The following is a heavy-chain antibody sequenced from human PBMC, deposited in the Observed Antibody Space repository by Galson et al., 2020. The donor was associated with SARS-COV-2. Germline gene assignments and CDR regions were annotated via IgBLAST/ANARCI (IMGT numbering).Heavy chain of an antibody. CDR3: ARGAFLYDGSGYYYYMDV. Sequence: GGSLRLSCAASGFTFSSYDMHWVRQATGNGLEWVSAIGTAGDTYYPGSVKGRFTISRENAKNSLYLQMNSLRAGDTAVYYCARGAFLYDGSGYYYYMDVWGKGTTVTVSS. V-gene: IGHV3-13*01. CDR1: GFTFSSYD. J-gene: IGHJ6*03. CDR2: IGTAGDT. D-gene: IGHD3-10*01.